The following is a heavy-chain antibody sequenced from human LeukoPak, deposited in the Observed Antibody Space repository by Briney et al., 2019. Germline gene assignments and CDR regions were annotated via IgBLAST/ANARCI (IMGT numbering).Heavy chain of an antibody. Sequence: GASVKVSCKASGYTFTSYGISWVRQAPGQGLEWMGWISAYNGNTNYAQKLQGRVTMTTDTSTSTAYMELRSLRSDDTTVYYCARDLIVNSLNQIAADSPFDYWGQGTLVTVSS. D-gene: IGHD6-13*01. CDR2: ISAYNGNT. CDR1: GYTFTSYG. V-gene: IGHV1-18*01. J-gene: IGHJ4*02. CDR3: ARDLIVNSLNQIAADSPFDY.